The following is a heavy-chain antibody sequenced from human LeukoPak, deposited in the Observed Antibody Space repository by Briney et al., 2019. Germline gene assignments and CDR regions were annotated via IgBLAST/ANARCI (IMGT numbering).Heavy chain of an antibody. Sequence: GGSLRLSCVASGFIFSDHYWAWVRQPPGKGLEWVGRLKNKVNGYSTIYAASVKGRFTISRDDSKDSLFLQMNSLKTEDTAMYYCVRLTLDTVYSNYYFMDVWGKGTTVTVSS. V-gene: IGHV3-72*01. CDR3: VRLTLDTVYSNYYFMDV. CDR2: LKNKVNGYST. D-gene: IGHD2-2*02. J-gene: IGHJ6*03. CDR1: GFIFSDHY.